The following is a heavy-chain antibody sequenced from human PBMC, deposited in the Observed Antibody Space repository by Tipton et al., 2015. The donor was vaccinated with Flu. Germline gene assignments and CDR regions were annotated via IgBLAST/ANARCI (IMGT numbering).Heavy chain of an antibody. CDR3: ARRDYSNYVSDPKNWFDH. Sequence: TLSLTCTVSGGPISSSSYYWTWIRQPAGKGLEWIGQIYTSGSTKYNPSLKSRVTLSIDPSKNQFSLKMRSVSAADMAVYYCARRDYSNYVSDPKNWFDHWGQGILVTVP. V-gene: IGHV4-61*09. CDR2: IYTSGST. CDR1: GGPISSSSYY. D-gene: IGHD4-11*01. J-gene: IGHJ5*02.